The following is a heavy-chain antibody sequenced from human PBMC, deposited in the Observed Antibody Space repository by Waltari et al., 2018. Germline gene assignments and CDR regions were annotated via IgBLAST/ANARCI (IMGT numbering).Heavy chain of an antibody. D-gene: IGHD1-26*01. J-gene: IGHJ4*02. V-gene: IGHV3-9*03. Sequence: EVQLVESGGGLVQPGRSLRLSCAASGFTFDDYAMHWVRQAPGKGLEWVSGISWNSGSIGYADSVKGRFTISRDNAKNSLYLQMNSLRAEDMALYYCAKGVKWELRGNFDYWGQGTLVTVSS. CDR1: GFTFDDYA. CDR3: AKGVKWELRGNFDY. CDR2: ISWNSGSI.